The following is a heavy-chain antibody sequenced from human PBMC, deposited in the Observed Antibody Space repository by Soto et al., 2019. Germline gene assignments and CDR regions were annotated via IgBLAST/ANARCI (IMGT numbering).Heavy chain of an antibody. Sequence: EVQLVESGGGLVKPEESLRLSCAASGFSFSSYNMKWVRQAPGKGLEWVSSISTSGSYIFYAGSVRGRFTIFRDDAKNSLHLQMNSLRFEDTAVYYCATIGDRDGFDIWGQGTTVIVSS. CDR3: ATIGDRDGFDI. J-gene: IGHJ3*02. D-gene: IGHD4-17*01. V-gene: IGHV3-21*06. CDR2: ISTSGSYI. CDR1: GFSFSSYN.